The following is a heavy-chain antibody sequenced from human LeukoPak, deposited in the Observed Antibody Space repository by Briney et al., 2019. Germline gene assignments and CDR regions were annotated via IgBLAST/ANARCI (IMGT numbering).Heavy chain of an antibody. V-gene: IGHV4-59*01. Sequence: PSETLSLTCTVSGGSISSYYWSWLRQPPGKGLEWVGYIYYSGSTNYNPSLKSRVTISVDTSNNQFSLKLSSVTAADTAVYYCARSSNCSGGSCYYYYMDVWGKGTTVTVSS. J-gene: IGHJ6*03. D-gene: IGHD2-15*01. CDR2: IYYSGST. CDR1: GGSISSYY. CDR3: ARSSNCSGGSCYYYYMDV.